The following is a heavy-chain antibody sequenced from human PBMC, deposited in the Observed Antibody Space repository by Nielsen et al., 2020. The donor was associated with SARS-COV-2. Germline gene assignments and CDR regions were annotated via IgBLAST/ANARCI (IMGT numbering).Heavy chain of an antibody. J-gene: IGHJ6*02. CDR1: GGSIKTASYY. Sequence: LRLSCTVSGGSIKTASYYWSWIRQHPQWGLEWVGYIYHTGSTNYNPSLKSRVTISVDKSKNQFSLKLSSVTAADTAVYYCARSLYQLRHYNGMDVWGQGTTVTVSS. V-gene: IGHV4-31*03. D-gene: IGHD2-2*01. CDR3: ARSLYQLRHYNGMDV. CDR2: IYHTGST.